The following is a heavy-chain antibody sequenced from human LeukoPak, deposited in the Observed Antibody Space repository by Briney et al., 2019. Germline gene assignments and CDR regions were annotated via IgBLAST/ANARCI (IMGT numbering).Heavy chain of an antibody. CDR3: ARGKGSREATIPWVGYMDV. D-gene: IGHD5-12*01. CDR1: GGSFSGYY. V-gene: IGHV4-34*01. J-gene: IGHJ6*03. CDR2: INHSGST. Sequence: SETLSLTCAVYGGSFSGYYWSWIRQPPGKVLEWIGEINHSGSTNYNPSLKSRVTISVDTSKNQFSLKLSSVTAADTAVYYCARGKGSREATIPWVGYMDVWGKGTTVTVSS.